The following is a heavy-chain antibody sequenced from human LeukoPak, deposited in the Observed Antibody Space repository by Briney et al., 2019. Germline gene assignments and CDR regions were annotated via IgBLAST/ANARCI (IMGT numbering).Heavy chain of an antibody. Sequence: PSQTLSLTCSVSGGSISSSAYYWGWIRQPPGKGLEWIGYIYYTGTTNYNPSLKSRVTISVDMSKNQLSLKLTSVIAADTAVYYCARKYGGHPWGQGTLVTVSS. V-gene: IGHV4-61*05. D-gene: IGHD4-23*01. CDR1: GGSISSSAYY. CDR2: IYYTGTT. J-gene: IGHJ5*02. CDR3: ARKYGGHP.